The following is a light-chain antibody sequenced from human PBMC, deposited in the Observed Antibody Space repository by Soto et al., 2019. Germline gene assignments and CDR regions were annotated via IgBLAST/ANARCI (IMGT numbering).Light chain of an antibody. CDR3: QQYGSSPRFT. CDR2: DAS. Sequence: EIVLTQSPGTLSLSPGERATLSCRASQSVSSSYLAWYQQKPGQAPRLLIYDASSRATGIPDRFSGSGSGTDFTLTIIILEPEDFSVYYCQQYGSSPRFTFGPGTQVDIK. V-gene: IGKV3-20*01. J-gene: IGKJ3*01. CDR1: QSVSSSY.